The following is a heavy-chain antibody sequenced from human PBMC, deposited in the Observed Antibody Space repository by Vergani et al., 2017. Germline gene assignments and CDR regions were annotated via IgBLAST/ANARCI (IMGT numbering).Heavy chain of an antibody. D-gene: IGHD3-16*01. CDR1: GSTLSNYD. Sequence: QVQLVESGGGVVQRGGSLRLSCATSGSTLSNYDMQWIRQGPGKGLEFVAFIQFDGSNQYYADSVKGRFTLSRDFSKNTLYLQMNSLRTDDTATYYCAKHFRGWGIDYGGQGTQVIVSS. J-gene: IGHJ4*02. CDR2: IQFDGSNQ. V-gene: IGHV3-30*02. CDR3: AKHFRGWGIDY.